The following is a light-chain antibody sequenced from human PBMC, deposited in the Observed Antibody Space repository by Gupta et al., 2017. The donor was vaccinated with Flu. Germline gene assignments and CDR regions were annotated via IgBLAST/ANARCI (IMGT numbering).Light chain of an antibody. CDR3: LLAYPHTRV. V-gene: IGLV7-46*01. CDR2: DTW. CDR1: TGPVTSGHY. J-gene: IGLJ3*02. Sequence: QAVVTQEPSLTVSPGGTVSLTCGSNTGPVTSGHYVYWFQQKPGQVPRTLIYDTWNKHSWTPARFSGSLHGDKAALTLSGAQPEDEAAYYCLLAYPHTRVFGGETKLTVL.